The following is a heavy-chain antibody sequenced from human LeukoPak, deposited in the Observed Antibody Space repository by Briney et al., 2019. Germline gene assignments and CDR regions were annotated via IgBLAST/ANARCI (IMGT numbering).Heavy chain of an antibody. V-gene: IGHV4-34*01. CDR3: ARETRRITMLVVVITTGHDAFDI. D-gene: IGHD3-22*01. CDR1: GGSFSGYY. Sequence: SETLSLTCAVYGGSFSGYYWSWIRQPPGKGREWIGEINHSGSTNYNPSLKSRVTISVDTSKNQFSLKLSSVTAADTAVYYCARETRRITMLVVVITTGHDAFDIWGQGTMVTVSS. CDR2: INHSGST. J-gene: IGHJ3*02.